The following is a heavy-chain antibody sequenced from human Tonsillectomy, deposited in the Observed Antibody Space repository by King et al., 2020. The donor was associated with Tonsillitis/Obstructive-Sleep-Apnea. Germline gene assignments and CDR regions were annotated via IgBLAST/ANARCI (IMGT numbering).Heavy chain of an antibody. V-gene: IGHV1-58*02. CDR1: GFTFTSSA. Sequence: QLVESGPEVKKPGTSVKVSCKASGFTFTSSAMQWVRQARGQRLEWIGWIVVGSGNTNYAQKFQERVTITRDMSTSTAYMELSSLRSEDTAVYYCAASIAAAGTGLDSFDYWGQGTLVTASS. D-gene: IGHD6-13*01. J-gene: IGHJ4*02. CDR2: IVVGSGNT. CDR3: AASIAAAGTGLDSFDY.